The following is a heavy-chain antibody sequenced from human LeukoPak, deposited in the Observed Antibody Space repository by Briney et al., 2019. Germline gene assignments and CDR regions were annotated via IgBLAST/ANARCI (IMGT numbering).Heavy chain of an antibody. V-gene: IGHV3-11*01. J-gene: IGHJ6*03. Sequence: GGSLRLSCAASGFTFSDYYMSWIRQAPGKGLEWVSYISSSGSTIYYADSVKGRFTISRDNAKNSLYLRMNSLRAEDTAVYYCARATYYYDSSGTKPYYYYMDVWGKGTTVTVSS. D-gene: IGHD3-22*01. CDR3: ARATYYYDSSGTKPYYYYMDV. CDR1: GFTFSDYY. CDR2: ISSSGSTI.